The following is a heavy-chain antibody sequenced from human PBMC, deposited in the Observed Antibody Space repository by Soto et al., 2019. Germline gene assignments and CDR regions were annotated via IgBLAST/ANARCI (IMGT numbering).Heavy chain of an antibody. V-gene: IGHV5-51*01. Sequence: GASLKISCKGSGYSFTSYWIGWVRQMPGKGLEWMGIIYPGDSDTRYSPSFQGQVTISADKSISTAYLQWSSLKASDTAMYYCASSITSHYYYYGMDVWGQGTTVTVSS. CDR2: IYPGDSDT. CDR1: GYSFTSYW. J-gene: IGHJ6*02. CDR3: ASSITSHYYYYGMDV. D-gene: IGHD4-4*01.